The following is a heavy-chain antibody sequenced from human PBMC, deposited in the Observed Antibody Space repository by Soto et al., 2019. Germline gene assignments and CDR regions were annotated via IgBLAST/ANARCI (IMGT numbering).Heavy chain of an antibody. CDR1: GGSISEKY. J-gene: IGHJ5*02. V-gene: IGHV4-4*07. CDR2: IFANGHT. D-gene: IGHD6-13*01. CDR3: VASLAASGLNWLDP. Sequence: SETLSLTCIVSGGSISEKYWNWVRQPPGKGLEWIGLIFANGHTDYNPSLKSRVTMSVDASKNQFSLKLTSMTAADTAVYYCVASLAASGLNWLDPWGRGTLVTVSS.